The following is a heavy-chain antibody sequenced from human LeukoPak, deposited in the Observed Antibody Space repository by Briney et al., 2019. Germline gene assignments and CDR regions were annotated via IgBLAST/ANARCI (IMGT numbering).Heavy chain of an antibody. V-gene: IGHV3-21*04. D-gene: IGHD2-15*01. CDR1: GFTFSSYS. CDR2: ISSSGTYI. J-gene: IGHJ5*02. CDR3: AKRPAGPGGTPNWFDP. Sequence: GGSLRLSCAASGFTFSSYSMNWVRQAPGKGLEWVSSISSSGTYIYYADSVKGRFTISRDNSKNTLYLQMNSLRAEDTAVYYCAKRPAGPGGTPNWFDPWGQGTLVTVSP.